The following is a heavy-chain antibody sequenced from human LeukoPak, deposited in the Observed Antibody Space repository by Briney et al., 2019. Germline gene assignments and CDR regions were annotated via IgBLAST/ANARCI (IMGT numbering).Heavy chain of an antibody. CDR1: GGSFSGYY. J-gene: IGHJ4*02. D-gene: IGHD5-18*01. V-gene: IGHV4-34*01. Sequence: PSETLSLTCAVYGGSFSGYYWSWIRQPPGKGLEWIGEINHSGSTNYNPSLKSRVTISVDTSKNQCSLKLSSVTAADTAVYYCAGIQLWLGFSYWGQGTLVTVSS. CDR2: INHSGST. CDR3: AGIQLWLGFSY.